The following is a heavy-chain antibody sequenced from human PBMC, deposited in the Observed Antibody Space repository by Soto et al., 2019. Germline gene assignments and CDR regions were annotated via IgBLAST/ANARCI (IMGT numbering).Heavy chain of an antibody. V-gene: IGHV1-69*02. D-gene: IGHD2-8*01. J-gene: IGHJ6*03. CDR2: IIPKLGIP. CDR1: VGTFSDYN. CDR3: AIVGGTRTTNFYHYMDV. Sequence: VQLVQSGAEVKRPGSSVKVSCKAPVGTFSDYNIAWVRQARGQGLEWMGRIIPKLGIPNYAHKLQDRVRITADKAKSTGYMELTSLRYEDTAGYCCAIVGGTRTTNFYHYMDVWGEGTSVTVS.